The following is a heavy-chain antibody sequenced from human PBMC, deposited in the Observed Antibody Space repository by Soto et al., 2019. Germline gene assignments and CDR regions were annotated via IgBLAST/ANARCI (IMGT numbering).Heavy chain of an antibody. CDR3: VREGKMSVEGFDF. Sequence: GGSLRLSCATSGFTFSDHAMHWVRHAPGEGLEWVSGIRGDLVTTPYADSVKGRFTISRDNSKNTLYLQMNSLRAEDTAIYYCVREGKMSVEGFDFWGQGTLVTVSS. D-gene: IGHD1-26*01. V-gene: IGHV3-23*01. CDR2: IRGDLVTT. CDR1: GFTFSDHA. J-gene: IGHJ4*02.